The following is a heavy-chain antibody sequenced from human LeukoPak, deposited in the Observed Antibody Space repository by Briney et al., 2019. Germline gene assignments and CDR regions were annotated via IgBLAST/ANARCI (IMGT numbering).Heavy chain of an antibody. CDR3: ARGRYYYGSGSYIF. Sequence: GGSVSLFCAASGFTFSSYWMHWVGQAPGKGLVWVSRINSDGSSTSYAHSVKGRFAISRDNAKNTLYLQMNSLRAEDTAVYYCARGRYYYGSGSYIFWGQGALVSASS. V-gene: IGHV3-74*01. J-gene: IGHJ4*02. CDR1: GFTFSSYW. CDR2: INSDGSST. D-gene: IGHD3-10*01.